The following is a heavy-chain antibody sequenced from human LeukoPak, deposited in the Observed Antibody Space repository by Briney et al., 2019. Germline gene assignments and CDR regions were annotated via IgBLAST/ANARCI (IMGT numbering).Heavy chain of an antibody. V-gene: IGHV3-30-3*01. CDR1: GFTFNTYA. D-gene: IGHD3-22*01. CDR3: ARDNYYASSGYYYIDY. CDR2: TSYDGSNK. Sequence: GRSLRLSCAASGFTFNTYAFHWVTQAPGKGLEWVAVTSYDGSNKYYADSVKDRFTISRDNSKNTLYLQMNSLRAEDTAVYYCARDNYYASSGYYYIDYWGQGTLVTVSS. J-gene: IGHJ4*02.